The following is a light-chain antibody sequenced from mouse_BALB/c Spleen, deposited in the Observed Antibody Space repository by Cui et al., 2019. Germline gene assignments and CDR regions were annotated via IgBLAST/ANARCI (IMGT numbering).Light chain of an antibody. CDR1: QNINGW. CDR3: QQGQSYPLT. V-gene: IGKV11-125*01. J-gene: IGKJ1*01. CDR2: KAS. Sequence: QMNQSPYSLSATIGETITITGHASQNINGWLSWYQQKPGNSPKLLIYKASNLNTGVPSRFSGSGSGTGFTLTISSLQPEDIATYYCQQGQSYPLTFGGGTKLEIK.